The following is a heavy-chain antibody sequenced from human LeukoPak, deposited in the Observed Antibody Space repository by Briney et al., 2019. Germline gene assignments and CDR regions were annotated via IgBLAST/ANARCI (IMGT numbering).Heavy chain of an antibody. CDR2: MYYRGTA. CDR3: VCSGGYYSHFEF. Sequence: ASETLSLTCTVSGGSISSTSYYWGWIRQPPGKGLEWIGSMYYRGTAYNNPSLKSRVAISVVTPKNQFSLKLSSVTAADTAVYYCVCSGGYYSHFEFWGQGTQVTVSS. D-gene: IGHD3-22*01. V-gene: IGHV4-39*07. CDR1: GGSISSTSYY. J-gene: IGHJ4*02.